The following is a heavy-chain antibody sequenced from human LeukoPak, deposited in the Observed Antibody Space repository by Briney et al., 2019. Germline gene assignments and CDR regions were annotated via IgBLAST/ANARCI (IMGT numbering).Heavy chain of an antibody. Sequence: PETLSLTCTVSGYSISSGYYWGWIRKPPGKGLEWLGSIYHSGSTYYNPSLKSRDTISVDTSKNQFSLKLSSVTAADTAVYYCARDPYCSSTSCPTFDYWGQGALVTVPS. CDR2: IYHSGST. J-gene: IGHJ4*02. D-gene: IGHD2-2*01. CDR3: ARDPYCSSTSCPTFDY. V-gene: IGHV4-38-2*02. CDR1: GYSISSGYY.